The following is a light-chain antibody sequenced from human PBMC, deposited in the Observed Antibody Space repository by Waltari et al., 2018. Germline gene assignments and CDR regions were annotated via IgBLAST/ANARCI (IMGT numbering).Light chain of an antibody. CDR1: QGISSW. J-gene: IGKJ4*01. V-gene: IGKV1D-12*01. Sequence: DIQITQSPSSVSSSVGDSVTITCRASQGISSWLAWYQQKPGKAPNLLISAASSLQSGVPSRFSGSGSGTDFTLTISSLQPEDFATYYCLQTNSLPFTFGGGTNVEIK. CDR3: LQTNSLPFT. CDR2: AAS.